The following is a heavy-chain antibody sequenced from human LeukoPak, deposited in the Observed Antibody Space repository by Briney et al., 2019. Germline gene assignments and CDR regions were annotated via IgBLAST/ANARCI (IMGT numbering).Heavy chain of an antibody. D-gene: IGHD6-19*01. J-gene: IGHJ3*02. CDR1: GFTFSGSA. CDR3: TREGYSSGRNDAFDI. CDR2: IRSKANSYAT. Sequence: GGSLRLSCAASGFTFSGSAMHWVRQASGKGLERVGRIRSKANSYATAYAASVKGRFTISRDDSKNTAYLQMNSLKTEDTAVYYCTREGYSSGRNDAFDIWGQGTMVTVSS. V-gene: IGHV3-73*01.